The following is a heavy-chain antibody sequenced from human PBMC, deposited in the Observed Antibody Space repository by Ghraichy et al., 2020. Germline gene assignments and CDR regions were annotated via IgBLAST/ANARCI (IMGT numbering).Heavy chain of an antibody. V-gene: IGHV4-34*01. D-gene: IGHD2-2*01. CDR1: GGSFSGYY. J-gene: IGHJ4*02. Sequence: SETLSLTCAVYGGSFSGYYWSWIRQPPGKGLEWIGEINHSGSTNYNPSLKSRVTISVDTSKNQFSLKLSSVTAADTAVYYCARGGIVVVPAATPYYFDYWGQGTLVTVSS. CDR3: ARGGIVVVPAATPYYFDY. CDR2: INHSGST.